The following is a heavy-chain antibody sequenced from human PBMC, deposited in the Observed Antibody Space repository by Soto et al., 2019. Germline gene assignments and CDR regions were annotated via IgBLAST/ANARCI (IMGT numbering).Heavy chain of an antibody. CDR2: IYYSGST. J-gene: IGHJ3*02. V-gene: IGHV4-39*03. D-gene: IGHD3-16*01. CDR3: GEVKRLDSFDI. Sequence: PSETLSLTCTVSGASIGSSSYYWGWIRQPPGKGLEWIGSIYYSGSTFYNPSLESRVIISVDTSKNQFSLKLSSVTAADTAGVFWGEVKRLDSFDIWGQGTMVTVSS. CDR1: GASIGSSSYY.